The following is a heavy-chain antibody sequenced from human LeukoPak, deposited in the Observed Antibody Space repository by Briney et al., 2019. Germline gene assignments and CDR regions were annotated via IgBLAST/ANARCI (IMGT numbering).Heavy chain of an antibody. Sequence: GGSLRLSCAASGFIFSSFGIHWVRQAPGKGLEWVSYISSSSSTIYYADSVKGRFTISRDNSKNTLYLQMNSLRAEDTAVYYCAKDHGGAAASATNKGYFDYWGQGTLVTVSS. J-gene: IGHJ4*02. CDR3: AKDHGGAAASATNKGYFDY. V-gene: IGHV3-48*01. CDR2: ISSSSSTI. CDR1: GFIFSSFG. D-gene: IGHD6-13*01.